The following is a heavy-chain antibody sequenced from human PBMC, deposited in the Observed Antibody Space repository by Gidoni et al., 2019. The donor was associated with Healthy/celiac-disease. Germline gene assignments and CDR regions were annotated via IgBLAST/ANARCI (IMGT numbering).Heavy chain of an antibody. D-gene: IGHD1-26*01. V-gene: IGHV4-61*02. CDR3: ALLQSRGFDP. J-gene: IGHJ5*02. Sequence: QVQLQESGPGLVKPSQTLSLTCTVSGDSISSGKDYWSWIRQPAGKGLEWIGRIYPSGTTDYNPSLKSRVTISIDTSKNQFSLKLSSVTAADTATYFCALLQSRGFDPWGQGTLVTVSS. CDR2: IYPSGTT. CDR1: GDSISSGKDY.